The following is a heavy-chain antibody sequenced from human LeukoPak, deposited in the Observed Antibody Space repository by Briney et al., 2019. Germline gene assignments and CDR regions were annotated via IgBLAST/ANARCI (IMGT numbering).Heavy chain of an antibody. CDR2: INPSGGST. D-gene: IGHD6-6*01. V-gene: IGHV1-46*01. CDR1: GYTFTSYY. Sequence: ASVKVSCKASGYTFTSYYMHWVRQAPGQGLEWMGIINPSGGSTSYAQKFQGRVTITRDTSTSTVYMELSSLRSEDTAVYYCARDSRGSSSLYYFDYWGQGTLVTVSS. CDR3: ARDSRGSSSLYYFDY. J-gene: IGHJ4*02.